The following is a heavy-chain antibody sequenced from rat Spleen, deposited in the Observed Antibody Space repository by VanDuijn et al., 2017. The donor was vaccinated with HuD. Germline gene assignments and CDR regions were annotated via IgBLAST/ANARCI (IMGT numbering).Heavy chain of an antibody. J-gene: IGHJ4*01. CDR1: GFSLTDFN. Sequence: VQLKESGPGLVQPSQTLSLTCTVSGFSLTDFNVHWVRQPAGKGLEWMGVIWTGGSTAYNSALKSRLSISRDTSKSQVFLKMNSLQTEDTAIYYCTRGDSGGVMDAWGQGASVTVSS. D-gene: IGHD1-1*01. CDR2: IWTGGST. V-gene: IGHV2S63*01. CDR3: TRGDSGGVMDA.